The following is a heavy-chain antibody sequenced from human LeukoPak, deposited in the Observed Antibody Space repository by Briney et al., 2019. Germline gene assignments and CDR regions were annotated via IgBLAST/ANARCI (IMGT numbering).Heavy chain of an antibody. V-gene: IGHV1-2*06. CDR3: ARYDGSGSYFDYYYYMDV. CDR2: INPNSGGT. D-gene: IGHD3-10*01. Sequence: ASVKVSCKASGYTFTGYYMHWVRQAPGQGLGWMGRINPNSGGTNYAQKFQGRVTMTRDTSISTAYMELSRLRSDDTAVYYCARYDGSGSYFDYYYYMDVWGKGTTVTVSS. J-gene: IGHJ6*03. CDR1: GYTFTGYY.